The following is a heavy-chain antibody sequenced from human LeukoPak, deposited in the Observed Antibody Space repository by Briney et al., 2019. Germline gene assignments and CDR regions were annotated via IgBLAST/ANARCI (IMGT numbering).Heavy chain of an antibody. CDR2: ISDDGSNK. J-gene: IGHJ4*02. D-gene: IGHD3-22*01. CDR3: AKDLENYYDSSGYVDY. Sequence: GGSLRLSCAASGFTFSSYGMHWVRQAPGKGLEWVAAISDDGSNKYYADSVKGRFTISRDNSKNTVYLQMNSLRAKDTAVYYCAKDLENYYDSSGYVDYWGQGTLVTVSS. CDR1: GFTFSSYG. V-gene: IGHV3-30*18.